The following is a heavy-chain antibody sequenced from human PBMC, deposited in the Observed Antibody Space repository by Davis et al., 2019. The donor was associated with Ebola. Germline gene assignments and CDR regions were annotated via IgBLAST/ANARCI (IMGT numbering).Heavy chain of an antibody. D-gene: IGHD6-19*01. J-gene: IGHJ5*02. Sequence: ASVKVSCKASGYAFTSYGISWVRQAPGQGLEWMGWISGYNGNTNYAQRFQGRVTMTTDTSTSTAYMELSSLRSEDTAVYYCARAVAAWFDPWGQGTLVTVSS. V-gene: IGHV1-18*01. CDR3: ARAVAAWFDP. CDR1: GYAFTSYG. CDR2: ISGYNGNT.